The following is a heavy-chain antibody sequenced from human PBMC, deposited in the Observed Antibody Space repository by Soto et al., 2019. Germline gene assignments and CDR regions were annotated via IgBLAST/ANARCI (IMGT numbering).Heavy chain of an antibody. CDR1: GDRFTDYY. J-gene: IGHJ6*03. Sequence: QVQLVQSGAEVKEPGASVTVSCRASGDRFTDYYMHWVRQAPGQGLEWMGWINPNSGVTKYAQKFQGWVTMSRDTSIRTVYMQLSRRRFVDTAIYYCARESGGATATLDYYYFYMDVWGTGTTVTVSS. D-gene: IGHD5-12*01. CDR3: ARESGGATATLDYYYFYMDV. V-gene: IGHV1-2*04. CDR2: INPNSGVT.